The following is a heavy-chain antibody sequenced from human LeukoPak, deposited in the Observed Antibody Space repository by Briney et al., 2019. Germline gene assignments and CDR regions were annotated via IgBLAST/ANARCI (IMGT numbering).Heavy chain of an antibody. Sequence: GSSVKVSCKASGYTFTSYGISWVRQAPGQGLEWMGWTSAYNGNTNYAQKLQGRVTMTTDTSTSTAYMELRSLRSDDTAVYSCARDHGSGWYNYWGQGTLVTVSS. CDR3: ARDHGSGWYNY. CDR1: GYTFTSYG. V-gene: IGHV1-18*01. D-gene: IGHD6-19*01. J-gene: IGHJ4*02. CDR2: TSAYNGNT.